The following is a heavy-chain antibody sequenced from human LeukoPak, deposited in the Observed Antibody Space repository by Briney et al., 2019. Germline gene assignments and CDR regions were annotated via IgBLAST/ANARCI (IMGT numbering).Heavy chain of an antibody. V-gene: IGHV4-59*02. CDR2: TYYSGSA. J-gene: IGHJ4*02. CDR1: GGSVSGYS. Sequence: PSETLSLTCTVSGGSVSGYSWSWIRQPPGKGLEWIGYTYYSGSAKYNPSLKSRVTISVDTSKNQFFLKLSSVTAADTAVYYCARDNYGSGHLDYWGQGTLVTVSS. D-gene: IGHD3-10*01. CDR3: ARDNYGSGHLDY.